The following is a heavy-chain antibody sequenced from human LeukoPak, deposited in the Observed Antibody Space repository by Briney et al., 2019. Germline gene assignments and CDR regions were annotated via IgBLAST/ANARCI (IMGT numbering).Heavy chain of an antibody. J-gene: IGHJ4*02. V-gene: IGHV3-7*01. Sequence: WVANTKPDGSAEYYADSVRGRFTTSRDNGNNFLYLQMYRLRAQDTAIYYCARDGSLNKDFDFWGQGTLVTVSS. CDR3: ARDGSLNKDFDF. D-gene: IGHD2-15*01. CDR2: TKPDGSAE.